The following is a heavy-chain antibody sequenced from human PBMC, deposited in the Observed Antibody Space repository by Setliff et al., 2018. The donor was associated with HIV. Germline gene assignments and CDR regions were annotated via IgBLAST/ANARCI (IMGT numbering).Heavy chain of an antibody. V-gene: IGHV4-38-2*02. Sequence: SETLSLTCSVSGYSVYSGYHWGWVRQSPGKGLEWIGSIYHSGSTYYNAALRSRVTISADTSKNQFSLKLNSVTAADTAVYYCATYHYYDSSAYFIDLYYFDYWGQGTLVTVSS. CDR3: ATYHYYDSSAYFIDLYYFDY. CDR1: GYSVYSGYH. J-gene: IGHJ4*02. D-gene: IGHD3-22*01. CDR2: IYHSGST.